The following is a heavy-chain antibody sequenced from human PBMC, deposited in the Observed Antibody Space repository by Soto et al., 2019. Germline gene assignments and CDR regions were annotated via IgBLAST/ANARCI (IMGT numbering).Heavy chain of an antibody. V-gene: IGHV3-33*01. Sequence: QVQLVESGGGVVQPGRSLRLSCAASGFTFSNYGMRWVRQAPGKGLEWVAVIWYDGSDKYYADSVEGRFTISRDNSRNTFYLQMNGLRAEDTAVYYCARDPGSSWYYFDYWGQGTLVTVSS. CDR3: ARDPGSSWYYFDY. D-gene: IGHD6-13*01. CDR1: GFTFSNYG. J-gene: IGHJ4*02. CDR2: IWYDGSDK.